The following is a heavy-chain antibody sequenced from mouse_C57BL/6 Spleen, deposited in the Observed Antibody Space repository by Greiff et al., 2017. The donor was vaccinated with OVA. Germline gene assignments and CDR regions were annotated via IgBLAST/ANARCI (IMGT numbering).Heavy chain of an antibody. J-gene: IGHJ2*01. CDR3: ARWIDYYYFDY. D-gene: IGHD2-4*01. V-gene: IGHV1-52*01. Sequence: QVQLQQPGAELVRPGSSVKLSCKASGYTFTSYWMHWVKQRPIQGLEWIGNIDPSDSETHYNQKFKDKATLTVDKSSSTAYMQLSSLTSEDSAVYYSARWIDYYYFDYWGQGTTLTVSS. CDR2: IDPSDSET. CDR1: GYTFTSYW.